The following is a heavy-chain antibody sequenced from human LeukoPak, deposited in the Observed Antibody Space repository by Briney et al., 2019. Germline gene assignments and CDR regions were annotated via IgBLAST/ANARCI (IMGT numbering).Heavy chain of an antibody. CDR3: AREGKQWLQYYFDY. CDR1: GHSFATYG. Sequence: ASVKVSCKASGHSFATYGISWVRQAPGQGLEWMGWISEYSGDKNYAQKLQGRVTMTTDTSTSTAYMELRSLRSDDTAVYYCAREGKQWLQYYFDYWGQGTLVTVSS. D-gene: IGHD6-19*01. CDR2: ISEYSGDK. V-gene: IGHV1-18*01. J-gene: IGHJ4*02.